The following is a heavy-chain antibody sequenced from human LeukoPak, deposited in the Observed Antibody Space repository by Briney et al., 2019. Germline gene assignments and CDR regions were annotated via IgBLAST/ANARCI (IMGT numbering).Heavy chain of an antibody. CDR3: ARGWYYYDSGGHKYYFDY. D-gene: IGHD3-22*01. CDR1: GFTFSTYW. CDR2: INTDGFIS. J-gene: IGHJ4*02. Sequence: PGGSLRLSCAVSGFTFSTYWIHWVRHAPGKGLMWVARINTDGFISHYADSVKGRFTISRDNAKNTVYLQMNGLRAEDTAVYYCARGWYYYDSGGHKYYFDYWGQGTLVTVSS. V-gene: IGHV3-74*01.